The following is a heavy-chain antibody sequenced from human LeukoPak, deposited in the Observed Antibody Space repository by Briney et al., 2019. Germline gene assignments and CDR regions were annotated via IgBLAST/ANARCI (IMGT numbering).Heavy chain of an antibody. Sequence: GASVTVSCKASGYTFTGYYMHWVRQPPGQGLEWMGWINPNSGGTNYAQKFQDRVTMTRDTSISTAYMELSRLRSDDTAVYYCARVLLTYYFDSSGYYDYWGQGTLVTVSS. D-gene: IGHD3-22*01. CDR2: INPNSGGT. CDR3: ARVLLTYYFDSSGYYDY. CDR1: GYTFTGYY. V-gene: IGHV1-2*02. J-gene: IGHJ4*02.